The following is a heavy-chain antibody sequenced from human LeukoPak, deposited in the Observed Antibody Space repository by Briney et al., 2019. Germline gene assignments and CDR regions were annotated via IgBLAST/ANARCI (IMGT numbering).Heavy chain of an antibody. CDR3: AREIAGDLYSPNYFDY. Sequence: GGSLRLSCAASGFTFSSYAMHWVRQAPGKGLEWVAVISYDGSNKYYADSVKGRFIISRDNSKNTLYLQMNSLRAEDTAVYYCAREIAGDLYSPNYFDYWGQGTLVTVSS. CDR1: GFTFSSYA. J-gene: IGHJ4*02. V-gene: IGHV3-30-3*01. CDR2: ISYDGSNK. D-gene: IGHD3-10*01.